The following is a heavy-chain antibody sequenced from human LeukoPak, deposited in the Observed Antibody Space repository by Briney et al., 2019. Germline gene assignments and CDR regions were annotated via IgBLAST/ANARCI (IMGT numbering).Heavy chain of an antibody. CDR1: GYTFTGYY. CDR2: INPNSGGT. Sequence: ASVKVSCKASGYTFTGYYMHWVRQAPGQGLEWMGWINPNSGGTNYAQEFQGRVTMTRDTSISTAYMELSRLRSDDTAVYYCAREWLGLYYLAAFDIWGQGTMVTVSS. D-gene: IGHD3-10*01. V-gene: IGHV1-2*02. CDR3: AREWLGLYYLAAFDI. J-gene: IGHJ3*02.